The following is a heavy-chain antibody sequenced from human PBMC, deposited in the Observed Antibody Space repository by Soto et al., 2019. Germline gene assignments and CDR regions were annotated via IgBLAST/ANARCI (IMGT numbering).Heavy chain of an antibody. CDR3: ARDRYSSGVDAFDI. Sequence: EVQLVESGGGLVQPGGSLRLSCAASGFTVSSNYMSWVRQAPGKGLEWVSVIYSGGSTYYADSVKGRFTISRHNSKNTLYRQMNSLRAEDTAVYYCARDRYSSGVDAFDIWGQGTMVTVSS. D-gene: IGHD6-19*01. CDR2: IYSGGST. CDR1: GFTVSSNY. V-gene: IGHV3-53*04. J-gene: IGHJ3*02.